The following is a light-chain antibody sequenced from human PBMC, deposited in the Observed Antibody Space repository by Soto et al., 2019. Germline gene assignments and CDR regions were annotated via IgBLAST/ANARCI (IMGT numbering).Light chain of an antibody. CDR2: DVG. Sequence: QSALTQPRSVSGSPGQSVTISCTGTSSDVGGYNYVSWYQQHPGEAPKLMIYDVGKRPSGVPDRFSGSKSGNTASLTISGLQAEDEADYYCCSYAGSYPWVFGGGTQLTVL. V-gene: IGLV2-11*01. CDR3: CSYAGSYPWV. CDR1: SSDVGGYNY. J-gene: IGLJ3*02.